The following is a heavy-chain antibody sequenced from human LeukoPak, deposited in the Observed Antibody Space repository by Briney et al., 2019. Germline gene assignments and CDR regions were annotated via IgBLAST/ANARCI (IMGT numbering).Heavy chain of an antibody. CDR2: INHSGST. J-gene: IGHJ6*03. Sequence: PSETLSLTCAVYGGSFSGYYWSWIRQPPGKGLEWIGEINHSGSTNYNPSLKSRVTISVDTSKNQFSLKLSSVTAADTAVYHCARGFNFWSAESMDVWGKGTTVTVSS. D-gene: IGHD3-3*01. V-gene: IGHV4-34*01. CDR1: GGSFSGYY. CDR3: ARGFNFWSAESMDV.